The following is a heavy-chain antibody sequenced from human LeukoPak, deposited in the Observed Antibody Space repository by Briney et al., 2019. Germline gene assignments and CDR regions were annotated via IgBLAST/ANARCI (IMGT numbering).Heavy chain of an antibody. Sequence: SETLSLTCAVYGGSFSGYYWSWIRQPPGKGLEWIGKINHSGSTNYNPSLKSRVTISVDTSKNHFSLNLSSVTAADTAVYYCARNAAYYYASGYYYMDVWGKGTTVTVSS. D-gene: IGHD3-10*01. CDR2: INHSGST. CDR3: ARNAAYYYASGYYYMDV. J-gene: IGHJ6*03. CDR1: GGSFSGYY. V-gene: IGHV4-34*01.